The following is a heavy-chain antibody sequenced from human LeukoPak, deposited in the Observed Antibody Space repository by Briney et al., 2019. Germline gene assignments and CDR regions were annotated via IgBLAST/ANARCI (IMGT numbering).Heavy chain of an antibody. D-gene: IGHD2-2*01. J-gene: IGHJ5*02. V-gene: IGHV4-34*01. CDR1: GGSFSGYY. CDR3: ARHIVVVPAATPNWFDP. CDR2: INHSGST. Sequence: PSETLSLTCAVYGGSFSGYYWSWIRQPPRKGLEWIGEINHSGSTNYNPSLKSRVTISVDTSKNQFSLKLSSVTAADTAVYYCARHIVVVPAATPNWFDPWGQGTLVTVSS.